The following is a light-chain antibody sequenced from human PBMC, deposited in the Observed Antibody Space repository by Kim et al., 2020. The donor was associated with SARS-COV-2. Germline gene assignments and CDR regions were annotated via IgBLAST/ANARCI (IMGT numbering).Light chain of an antibody. V-gene: IGLV7-46*01. CDR1: TGAVTDGHY. CDR2: NIN. CDR3: LLSYSAVLVL. Sequence: GVTVTLTCGSSTGAVTDGHYPYWFQQKTGQAPKTLIYNINNRHSCTPARFSGSLLGGKAALILSGAQPEDEADYYCLLSYSAVLVLFGGGTQLTVL. J-gene: IGLJ2*01.